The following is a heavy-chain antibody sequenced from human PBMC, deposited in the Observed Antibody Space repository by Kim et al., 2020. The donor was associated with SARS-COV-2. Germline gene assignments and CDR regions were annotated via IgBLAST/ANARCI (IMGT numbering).Heavy chain of an antibody. Sequence: GGSLRLSCAASGFTFSSYGMHWVRQAPGKGLEWVAVIWSDGSNKYYADSVKGRFTISRDNSKNTLYLQMNSLRAEETAVYFCAKDRPAAGKGYYYYYGMDVWGQGTTVTVSS. D-gene: IGHD6-13*01. CDR1: GFTFSSYG. J-gene: IGHJ6*02. CDR3: AKDRPAAGKGYYYYYGMDV. V-gene: IGHV3-33*06. CDR2: IWSDGSNK.